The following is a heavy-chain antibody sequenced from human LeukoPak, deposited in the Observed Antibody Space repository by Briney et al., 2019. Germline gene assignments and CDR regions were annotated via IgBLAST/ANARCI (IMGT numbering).Heavy chain of an antibody. Sequence: GGSLSLSCAASGFTFSSYAMSWVRPAPGKGLEWVSAISGSGGSTYYADSVKGRFTISRDNSKNTLYLQMNSLRAEDTAVYYCAKDSTYYYGSGSFPHDYWGQGTLVTVSS. CDR2: ISGSGGST. D-gene: IGHD3-10*01. V-gene: IGHV3-23*01. J-gene: IGHJ4*02. CDR1: GFTFSSYA. CDR3: AKDSTYYYGSGSFPHDY.